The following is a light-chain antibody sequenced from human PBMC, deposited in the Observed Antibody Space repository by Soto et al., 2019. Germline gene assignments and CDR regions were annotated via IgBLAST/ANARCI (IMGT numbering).Light chain of an antibody. CDR3: QQFSSYPLT. CDR1: QSVGGSS. CDR2: DTS. J-gene: IGKJ4*01. Sequence: ETLLTQSPGTLSLSPGERATLSCRASQSVGGSSLAWYQQRPGQAPRLLIYDTSNRATGIPDRFSGSGSGTDFTLTISRLEPEDFAAYYCQQFSSYPLTFGGGTKVDIK. V-gene: IGKV3-20*01.